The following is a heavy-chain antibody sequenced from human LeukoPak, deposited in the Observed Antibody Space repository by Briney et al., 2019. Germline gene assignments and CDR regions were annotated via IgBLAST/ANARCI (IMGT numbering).Heavy chain of an antibody. CDR3: AREGAYYGSGSSFDY. CDR1: GYSISSGYY. V-gene: IGHV4-38-2*02. J-gene: IGHJ4*02. CDR2: IYHSGST. Sequence: SETLSLTCTVSGYSISSGYYWGWIRQPPGKGLEWIGSIYHSGSTYYNPSLKSRVTISVDTSKNQFSLKLSSVTAADTAVYYCAREGAYYGSGSSFDYWGQGTLVTVSS. D-gene: IGHD3-10*01.